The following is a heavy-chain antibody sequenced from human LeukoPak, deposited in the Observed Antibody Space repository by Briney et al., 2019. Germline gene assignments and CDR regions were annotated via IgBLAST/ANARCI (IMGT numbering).Heavy chain of an antibody. CDR1: GFTFSSYA. D-gene: IGHD4-17*01. V-gene: IGHV3-23*01. CDR3: AKDADYGDYWHYYYMDV. Sequence: GGSLRLSCAASGFTFSSYAMSWVRQAPGKGLEWVSAISGSGGSTYYADSVKGRFTISRDNSKNTLYLQMNSLRAEDTAVYYCAKDADYGDYWHYYYMDVWGKGTTVTISS. J-gene: IGHJ6*03. CDR2: ISGSGGST.